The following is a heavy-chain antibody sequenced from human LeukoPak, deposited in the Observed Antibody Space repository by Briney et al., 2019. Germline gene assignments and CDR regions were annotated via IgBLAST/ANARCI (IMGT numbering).Heavy chain of an antibody. CDR1: GRALSRDW. CDR3: VPSPLIGLD. V-gene: IGHV3-74*01. Sequence: GRALRLSGAQSGRALSRDWMYWVGEAPGKRLVWVSRILRDGTGTTYADSVKGRFTISRDNAKNTLYLQMNSLRAEDTAVYYCVPSPLIGLDWGQGTLVTVSS. CDR2: ILRDGTGT. D-gene: IGHD3-16*01. J-gene: IGHJ4*02.